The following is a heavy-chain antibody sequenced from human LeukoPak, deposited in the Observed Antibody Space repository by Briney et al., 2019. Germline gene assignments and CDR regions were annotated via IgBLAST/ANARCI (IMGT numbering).Heavy chain of an antibody. CDR2: IKQDGSAK. Sequence: GGSLRLSCAASGFTFSCHWLYWVRQAPGKGLEWVANIKQDGSAKPYVDSVKGRFTISRDNAKNSLFLQMNSLRVEDTAVYYCARDNGWSADFWGQGTLVTVSS. D-gene: IGHD2-15*01. CDR3: ARDNGWSADF. J-gene: IGHJ4*02. V-gene: IGHV3-7*03. CDR1: GFTFSCHW.